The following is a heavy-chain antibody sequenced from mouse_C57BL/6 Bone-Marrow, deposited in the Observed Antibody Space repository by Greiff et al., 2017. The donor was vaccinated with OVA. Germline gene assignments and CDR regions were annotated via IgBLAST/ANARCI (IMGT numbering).Heavy chain of an antibody. CDR1: GFNIKDDY. D-gene: IGHD2-4*01. Sequence: EVQLVESGAELVRPGASVKLSCTASGFNIKDDYMHWVKQRPEQGLEWIGWIDPENGDTEYASKFQGKATITADTSSNTAYLQLSSLTSEDTAVYYCTLYDYDVWFAYWGQGTLVTVSA. CDR2: IDPENGDT. V-gene: IGHV14-4*01. J-gene: IGHJ3*01. CDR3: TLYDYDVWFAY.